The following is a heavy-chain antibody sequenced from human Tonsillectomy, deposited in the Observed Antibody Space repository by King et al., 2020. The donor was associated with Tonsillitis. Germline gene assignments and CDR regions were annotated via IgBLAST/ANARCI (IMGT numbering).Heavy chain of an antibody. CDR3: AKDLYYYESSGYLDY. CDR2: VSYDGSEK. CDR1: GFTFSSYG. J-gene: IGHJ4*02. D-gene: IGHD3-22*01. V-gene: IGHV3-30*18. Sequence: VQLVESGGGVVQPGRSLRLSCAASGFTFSSYGMHWVRQAPGKGLEWVAVVSYDGSEKYYADSVKGRFTISRDNSKNTLYLQMNSLRAEDTAVYYCAKDLYYYESSGYLDYWGQGTLVTVSS.